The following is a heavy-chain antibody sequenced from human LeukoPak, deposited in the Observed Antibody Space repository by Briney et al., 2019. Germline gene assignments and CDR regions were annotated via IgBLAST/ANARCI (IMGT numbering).Heavy chain of an antibody. J-gene: IGHJ4*02. CDR1: GFTFSSYA. V-gene: IGHV3-23*01. CDR3: AKVTGIAAAGRVDY. CDR2: ISGSGGST. D-gene: IGHD6-13*01. Sequence: GGSLRLSCAASGFTFSSYAMSWVRQAPGEGLEWVSAISGSGGSTYYADSVKGRFTISRDNSKNTLYLQMNSLRAEDTAVYYCAKVTGIAAAGRVDYWGQGTLVTVSS.